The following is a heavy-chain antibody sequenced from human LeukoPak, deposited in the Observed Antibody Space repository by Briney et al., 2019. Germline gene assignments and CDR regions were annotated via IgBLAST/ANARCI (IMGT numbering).Heavy chain of an antibody. CDR1: GGSISSYY. J-gene: IGHJ4*02. D-gene: IGHD1-26*01. V-gene: IGHV4-59*08. CDR2: IYYSGST. CDR3: VKSGGYGLIDY. Sequence: PSETLSLTCPVSGGSISSYYWSWIRQPPGKGLEWIAYIYYSGSTNYNPSLKSRVTISVDTSKNQFSLRLNSVTAADTAMYYCVKSGGYGLIDYWGPGTLVTVSS.